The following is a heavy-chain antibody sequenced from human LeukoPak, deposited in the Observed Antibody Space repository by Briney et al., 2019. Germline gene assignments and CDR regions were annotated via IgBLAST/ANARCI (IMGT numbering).Heavy chain of an antibody. CDR1: GGSISSGDYY. J-gene: IGHJ3*02. V-gene: IGHV4-30-4*01. Sequence: SQTLSLTCTVSGGSISSGDYYWSWIRQPPGKGLEWIGYIYYSGSTYYNPSLKSRVTISVDTSKNQFSLKLSSVTAADTAVYYCARRKLAARGYGAFDIWGQGTMVTVSS. CDR3: ARRKLAARGYGAFDI. CDR2: IYYSGST. D-gene: IGHD6-13*01.